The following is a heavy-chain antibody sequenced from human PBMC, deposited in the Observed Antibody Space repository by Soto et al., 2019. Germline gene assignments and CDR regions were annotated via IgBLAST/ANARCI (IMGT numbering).Heavy chain of an antibody. CDR2: ISWNSGSI. D-gene: IGHD5-12*01. J-gene: IGHJ3*02. V-gene: IGHV3-9*01. CDR1: GFTFDDYA. CDR3: AKDMGLNSGYDLRGDAFDI. Sequence: EVQLVESGGGLVQPGRSLRLSCAASGFTFDDYAMHWVRQAPGKGLEWVSGISWNSGSIGYADSVKGRFTISRDNAKNSLYLQMNSLRAEDTALYYCAKDMGLNSGYDLRGDAFDIWGQGTMVTVSS.